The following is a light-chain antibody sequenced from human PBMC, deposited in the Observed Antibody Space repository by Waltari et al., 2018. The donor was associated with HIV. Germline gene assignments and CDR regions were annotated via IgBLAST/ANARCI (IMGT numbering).Light chain of an antibody. V-gene: IGLV2-14*03. Sequence: QSALTQPASMSGSPGQSITISCTGTSSDIGGYGYVSWYQQHPGKVPKLNLYGVTERPSGISSRFSGSKSGATASLTISGLQTEDEADYYCSSYTSSRTLLFGGGTKVTVL. J-gene: IGLJ2*01. CDR1: SSDIGGYGY. CDR3: SSYTSSRTLL. CDR2: GVT.